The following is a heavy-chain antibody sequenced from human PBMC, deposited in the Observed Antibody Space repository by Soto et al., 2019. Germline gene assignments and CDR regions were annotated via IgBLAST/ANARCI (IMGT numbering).Heavy chain of an antibody. J-gene: IGHJ6*02. V-gene: IGHV1-18*04. D-gene: IGHD3-16*02. CDR1: GYTFPSYG. CDR2: ISAYNGNT. CDR3: ARVFFGTGPLSFVVMDV. Sequence: PGASVTVSCKASGYTFPSYGISWVRQAPGQGLEWMGWISAYNGNTNYAQKLQGRVTMTTDTSTSTAYMELRSLRSDDTAVYYCARVFFGTGPLSFVVMDVRGPGITVT.